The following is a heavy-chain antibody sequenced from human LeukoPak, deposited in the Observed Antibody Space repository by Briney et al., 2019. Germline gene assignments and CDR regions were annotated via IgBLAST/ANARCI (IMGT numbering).Heavy chain of an antibody. CDR2: IYYSGST. CDR1: GGSISSSSYY. Sequence: PSETLSLTCTVSGGSISSSSYYWGWLRQPPGKGLEWIGSIYYSGSTYYNPSLKSRVTISVDTSKNQFSLKLSSVTAADTAVYYCARIPHHPGMDVWGQGTTVTVSS. V-gene: IGHV4-39*07. CDR3: ARIPHHPGMDV. J-gene: IGHJ6*02.